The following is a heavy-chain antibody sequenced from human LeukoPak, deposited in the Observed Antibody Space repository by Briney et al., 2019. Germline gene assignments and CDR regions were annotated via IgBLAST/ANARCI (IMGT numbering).Heavy chain of an antibody. D-gene: IGHD3-22*01. CDR2: INHSGST. CDR1: GGSFSGNY. CDR3: ARVRDSSGYYYGSFDY. Sequence: SGTLSLTCAVYGGSFSGNYWSWIRQPPGKGLEWIGEINHSGSTNYNPSLKSRVTISVDTSKNQFSLKLSSVTAADTAVYYCARVRDSSGYYYGSFDYWGQGTLVTVSS. J-gene: IGHJ4*02. V-gene: IGHV4-34*01.